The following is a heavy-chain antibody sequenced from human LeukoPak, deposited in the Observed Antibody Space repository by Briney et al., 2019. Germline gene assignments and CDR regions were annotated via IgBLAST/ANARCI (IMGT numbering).Heavy chain of an antibody. V-gene: IGHV4-59*01. J-gene: IGHJ4*02. CDR1: GGSINNYY. D-gene: IGHD3-22*01. CDR3: ARGYYDSSGYWLSYFDY. CDR2: IYFSGST. Sequence: SETLSLTCTVSGGSINNYYWSWIRQPPGKGLEWIGHIYFSGSTNYNPSLKSRVTISIDTSKNQFSLKLSSVTAADTAVYYCARGYYDSSGYWLSYFDYWGQGTLVTVSS.